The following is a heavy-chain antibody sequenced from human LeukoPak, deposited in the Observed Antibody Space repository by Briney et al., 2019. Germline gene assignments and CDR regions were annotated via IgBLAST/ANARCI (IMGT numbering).Heavy chain of an antibody. CDR1: GASITSYY. V-gene: IGHV4-59*08. Sequence: SETLSLTCTVSGASITSYYWSWLRQPPGKGLEWVAFIHSNGRTKSNPSLKSRVTISLDMSKNQFYLNLNSVTAADTALYYCTRHYGSGTYPLDYWGQGALVTVSS. CDR3: TRHYGSGTYPLDY. J-gene: IGHJ4*02. D-gene: IGHD3-10*01. CDR2: IHSNGRT.